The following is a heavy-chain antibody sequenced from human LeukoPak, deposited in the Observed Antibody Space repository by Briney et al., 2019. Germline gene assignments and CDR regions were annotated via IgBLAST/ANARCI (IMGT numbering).Heavy chain of an antibody. D-gene: IGHD6-19*01. V-gene: IGHV3-53*01. CDR1: GLTVRTTY. CDR3: ARDVYSSGWYGGFDL. J-gene: IGHJ4*02. Sequence: AGSLRLSCAASGLTVRTTYMSRVRQTPGKGLEWVSDVYSEGSTYYEDFVKGRFTMSKDNSKSTVYVQMNSPSDEATAVYYCARDVYSSGWYGGFDLWGQGTLVTVSS. CDR2: VYSEGST.